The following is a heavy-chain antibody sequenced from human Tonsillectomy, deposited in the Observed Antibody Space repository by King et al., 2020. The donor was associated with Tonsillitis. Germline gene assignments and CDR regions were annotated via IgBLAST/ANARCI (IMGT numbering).Heavy chain of an antibody. CDR1: GGAISNYY. V-gene: IGHV4-59*01. D-gene: IGHD3-22*01. J-gene: IGHJ4*02. CDR3: ARGGDYYDSSGYYYVPPDY. Sequence: QLQESGPGLVKPSETLSLTCSVSGGAISNYYWNWIRQSPGKGLEWIGYIYYSGSTNYNPSLKSRVTISVDTSKNQFSLKLSSVTAADTAVYYCARGGDYYDSSGYYYVPPDYSGPGTLVTPSS. CDR2: IYYSGST.